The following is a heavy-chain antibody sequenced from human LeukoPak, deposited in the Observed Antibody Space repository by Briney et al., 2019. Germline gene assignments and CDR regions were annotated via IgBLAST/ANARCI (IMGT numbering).Heavy chain of an antibody. CDR3: ARDDPGGSYIDY. CDR2: VWYDGSSK. Sequence: GRSLRLSYAASAFTFSGYGMHWVRQAPGKGLEWVAVVWYDGSSKYYADSVKGRFTISRDNSKNTLYLQMNSLRAEDTAVYYCARDDPGGSYIDYWGQGTLVTVSS. D-gene: IGHD1-26*01. V-gene: IGHV3-33*01. J-gene: IGHJ4*02. CDR1: AFTFSGYG.